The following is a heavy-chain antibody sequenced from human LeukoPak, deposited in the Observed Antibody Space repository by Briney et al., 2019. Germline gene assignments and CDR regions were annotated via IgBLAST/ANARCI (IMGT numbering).Heavy chain of an antibody. J-gene: IGHJ4*02. CDR3: ARDRRYYYDSSGQIDY. Sequence: ASVKVSCKASGYTFTSYGISWVRQAPGQGLEWMGWISAYNGNTNYAQKLQGRVTMTTDTSTSTAYMELRSLRSDDTAVYYCARDRRYYYDSSGQIDYSGQGTLVTVSS. CDR1: GYTFTSYG. D-gene: IGHD3-22*01. CDR2: ISAYNGNT. V-gene: IGHV1-18*01.